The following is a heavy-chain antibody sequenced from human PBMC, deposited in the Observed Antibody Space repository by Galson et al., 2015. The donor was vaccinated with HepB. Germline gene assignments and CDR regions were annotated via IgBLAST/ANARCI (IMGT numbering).Heavy chain of an antibody. Sequence: SVKVSCKASGYTFTSYGISWVRQAPGQGLEWMGWISAYNGDTNYAQKLQGRVTMTTDTSTSTAYMELRSLRSDDTAVYYCVGGGYCSGGSCYSVIGYYGMDVWGQGTTVTVSS. CDR2: ISAYNGDT. D-gene: IGHD2-15*01. CDR1: GYTFTSYG. CDR3: VGGGYCSGGSCYSVIGYYGMDV. J-gene: IGHJ6*02. V-gene: IGHV1-18*04.